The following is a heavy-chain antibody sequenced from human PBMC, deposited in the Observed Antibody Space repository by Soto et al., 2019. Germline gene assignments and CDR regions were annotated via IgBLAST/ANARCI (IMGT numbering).Heavy chain of an antibody. CDR2: IWYDGSNK. CDR3: ARDRSVGIAVADYYYGMDV. D-gene: IGHD6-19*01. V-gene: IGHV3-33*01. Sequence: VGSLRLSCAASGFTFSSYGMHWVRQAPGKGLEWVAVIWYDGSNKYYADSVKGRFTISRDNSKNTLYLQMSSLRAEDTAVYYCARDRSVGIAVADYYYGMDVWGQGTTVTVS. J-gene: IGHJ6*02. CDR1: GFTFSSYG.